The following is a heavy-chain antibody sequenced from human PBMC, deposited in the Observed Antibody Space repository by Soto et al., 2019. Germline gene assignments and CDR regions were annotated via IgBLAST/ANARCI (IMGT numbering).Heavy chain of an antibody. V-gene: IGHV4-39*01. CDR3: ARLPPRYLVDY. CDR2: MFYGVST. J-gene: IGHJ4*02. Sequence: SETLSLTCTVSGGSITTSEYYWVWIRQPPGKGLEWIGSMFYGVSTYYTPTLKSRVTVSVDTSKNQFSLSLRSVTAADTAVSYCARLPPRYLVDYWGQGTLVTVSS. CDR1: GGSITTSEYY. D-gene: IGHD1-20*01.